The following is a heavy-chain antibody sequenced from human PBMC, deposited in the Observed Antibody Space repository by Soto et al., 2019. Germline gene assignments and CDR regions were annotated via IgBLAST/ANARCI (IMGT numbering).Heavy chain of an antibody. Sequence: QVRLQESGPGLVEPSGTLSLTCAVSGDSVSSSSCWSWVRQAPGKGLEWIGEIYHSGTFHYNPSLARRVSVSVDRSRKQLSMKLKSVTAADTAVYYCVRSVPAATWQYSGMDVWGEGPTVTVSS. D-gene: IGHD2-2*01. V-gene: IGHV4-4*02. CDR3: VRSVPAATWQYSGMDV. J-gene: IGHJ6*04. CDR1: GDSVSSSSC. CDR2: IYHSGTF.